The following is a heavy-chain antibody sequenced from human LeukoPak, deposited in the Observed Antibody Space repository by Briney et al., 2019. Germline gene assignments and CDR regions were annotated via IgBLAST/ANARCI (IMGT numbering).Heavy chain of an antibody. CDR1: GGSISSYY. Sequence: SETLSLTCTVSGGSISSYYWSWIRQPPGKGPEWIGYIYYSGGTNYNPSLKSRVTISVGTSKNQFSLKLSSVTAADTAVYYCARLGFSNSGSYLAPSDYWGQGTLVTVSS. V-gene: IGHV4-59*08. CDR2: IYYSGGT. CDR3: ARLGFSNSGSYLAPSDY. D-gene: IGHD1-26*01. J-gene: IGHJ4*02.